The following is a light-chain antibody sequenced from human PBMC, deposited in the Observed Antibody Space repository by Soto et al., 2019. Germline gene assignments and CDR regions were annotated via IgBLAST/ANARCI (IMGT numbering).Light chain of an antibody. J-gene: IGKJ4*01. V-gene: IGKV1-39*01. CDR2: AAS. Sequence: DIQMTQSPSSLSASVGDRVTITCRASQSISSYLNWYQQKPGKAPMLLIYAASSLQSGVPSRFSGSGSGTDFTLTINSLQPEDFATYYCQQSYSTLLTFGGGTKVEIK. CDR1: QSISSY. CDR3: QQSYSTLLT.